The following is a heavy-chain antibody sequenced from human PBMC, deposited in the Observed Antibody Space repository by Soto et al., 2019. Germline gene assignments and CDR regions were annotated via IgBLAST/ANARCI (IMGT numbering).Heavy chain of an antibody. CDR1: GGTFSRHA. CDR3: ARGWGYDSNDDYYAY. Sequence: QVQLVQSGAEVRKPGSSVKVSCKASGGTFSRHAISWVRQAPGQGLEWMGGIIPIFGTANHAQKFQGRVTIIADESKSTVYMELSSLRSEDTAMYYCARGWGYDSNDDYYAYWGQGTLVSVSS. D-gene: IGHD3-22*01. CDR2: IIPIFGTA. V-gene: IGHV1-69*01. J-gene: IGHJ4*02.